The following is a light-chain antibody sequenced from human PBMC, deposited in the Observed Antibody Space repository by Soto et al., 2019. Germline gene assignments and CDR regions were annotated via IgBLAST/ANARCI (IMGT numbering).Light chain of an antibody. CDR3: SSYTRSSTQA. V-gene: IGLV2-14*01. Sequence: QAVLTQPASGSGSPGQSITFSCTGTSNDVGFYDYVSWYQQHPGKAPKLLIYEVSNRLSGVSNRFSGSKSGNTASLTISRLQADDEADYYCSSYTRSSTQAFGTGTKVTVL. CDR2: EVS. J-gene: IGLJ1*01. CDR1: SNDVGFYDY.